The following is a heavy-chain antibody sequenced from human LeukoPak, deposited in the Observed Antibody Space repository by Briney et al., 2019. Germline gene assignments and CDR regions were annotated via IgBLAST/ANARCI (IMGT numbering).Heavy chain of an antibody. CDR1: GYTFTSYA. D-gene: IGHD6-19*01. V-gene: IGHV7-4-1*02. CDR3: ATDQDSSGWDYYFDY. CDR2: INTNTGNP. J-gene: IGHJ4*02. Sequence: ASVKVSCKASGYTFTSYAMNWVRQAPGQGLEWMGWINTNTGNPTYAQGFTGRFVFSLDTSVSTAYLQISSLKAEDTAVYYCATDQDSSGWDYYFDYWGQGTLVTVSS.